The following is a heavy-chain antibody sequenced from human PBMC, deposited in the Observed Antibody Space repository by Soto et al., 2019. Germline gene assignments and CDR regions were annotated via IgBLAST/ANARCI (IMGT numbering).Heavy chain of an antibody. D-gene: IGHD6-13*01. Sequence: GGSLRLSCAASGFTFSDYYMSWIRQAPGKGLEWVSYISSSGSTIYYADSVKGRFTISRDNAKNSLYLQMNSLRAEDTAVYYCASFIAAAGNDAFDIWGQGTMVTVSS. CDR1: GFTFSDYY. J-gene: IGHJ3*02. CDR2: ISSSGSTI. V-gene: IGHV3-11*01. CDR3: ASFIAAAGNDAFDI.